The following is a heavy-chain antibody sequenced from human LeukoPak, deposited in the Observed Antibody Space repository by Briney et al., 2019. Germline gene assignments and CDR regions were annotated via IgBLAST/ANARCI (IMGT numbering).Heavy chain of an antibody. Sequence: GGSLRLSCAASGFTFSSYGMTWVRQAPGKGLEWVSYISSSSSTIYYADSVKGRFTISRDNAKNSLYLQLNSLRAEDTAVYYCARDAGYDPFDYWGQGTLVTVSS. V-gene: IGHV3-48*01. J-gene: IGHJ4*02. CDR1: GFTFSSYG. CDR2: ISSSSSTI. D-gene: IGHD5-12*01. CDR3: ARDAGYDPFDY.